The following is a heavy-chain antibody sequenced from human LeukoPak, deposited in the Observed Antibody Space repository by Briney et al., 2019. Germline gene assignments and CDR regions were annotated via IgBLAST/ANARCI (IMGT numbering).Heavy chain of an antibody. J-gene: IGHJ5*02. CDR2: INHSGST. CDR3: ARATMVRGRNWFDP. D-gene: IGHD3-10*01. CDR1: GGSFSGYY. Sequence: SETLSLTCAVYGGSFSGYYWSWIRQPPGKGLEWIGEINHSGSTNNNPSLKSRVTISVDTSKNQFSLKLSSVTAADTAVYYCARATMVRGRNWFDPWGQGTPVTVSS. V-gene: IGHV4-34*01.